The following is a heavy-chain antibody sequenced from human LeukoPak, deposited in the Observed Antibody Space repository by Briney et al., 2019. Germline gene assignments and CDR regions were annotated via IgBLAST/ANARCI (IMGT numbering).Heavy chain of an antibody. J-gene: IGHJ4*02. CDR2: IYYSGST. V-gene: IGHV4-59*01. CDR1: GGSISSYY. D-gene: IGHD5-24*01. CDR3: ARGPARDGYNLYYFDY. Sequence: SETLSLTCTVSGGSISSYYWSWLRQPPGKGLEWIGYIYYSGSTNYNPSLKSRVTISVDTSKNQFSLKLSSVTAADTAVYYCARGPARDGYNLYYFDYWGQGTLVTVSS.